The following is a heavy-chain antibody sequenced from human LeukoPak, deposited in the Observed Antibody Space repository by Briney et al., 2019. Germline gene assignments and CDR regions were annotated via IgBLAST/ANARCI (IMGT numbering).Heavy chain of an antibody. CDR2: IGKDGSGK. D-gene: IGHD6-6*01. Sequence: GGSLRLSCAASGFTFSSYWMGWVRQAPGKGLEWVANIGKDGSGKNYVDSVKGRFTISRDNAKNSLYLQMNSLRAEDTAVYYCARESSSSSGYYFDYWGQGTLVTVSS. CDR3: ARESSSSSGYYFDY. V-gene: IGHV3-7*01. CDR1: GFTFSSYW. J-gene: IGHJ4*02.